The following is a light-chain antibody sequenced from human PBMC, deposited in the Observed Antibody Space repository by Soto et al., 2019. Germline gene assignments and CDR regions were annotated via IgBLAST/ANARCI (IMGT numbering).Light chain of an antibody. CDR2: GAF. J-gene: IGKJ2*01. CDR1: PSVTNY. CDR3: HQYNSWYT. V-gene: IGKV3-11*01. Sequence: EIVLTQSPATLSLSPGERATLSCRASPSVTNYLAWYQQKPGQPPRLLIYGAFNRAAGIPARFSGSGSGTDFTLTISSLEPEDSAVYYCHQYNSWYTFGQGTKLEIK.